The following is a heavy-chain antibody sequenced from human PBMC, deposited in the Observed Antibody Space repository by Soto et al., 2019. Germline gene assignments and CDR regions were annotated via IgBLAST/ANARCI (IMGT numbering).Heavy chain of an antibody. CDR2: IYYSGST. D-gene: IGHD3-9*01. J-gene: IGHJ5*02. V-gene: IGHV4-31*03. Sequence: SETLSLTCTVSGGSISSGGYYWSWIRQHPGKGLEWIGYIYYSGSTYYNPSLKSRVTISVDTSKNQFSLKLSSVTAADTAVYYCASTPSYYDILTGYYRTDNWFDPWGQGTLVTVSS. CDR1: GGSISSGGYY. CDR3: ASTPSYYDILTGYYRTDNWFDP.